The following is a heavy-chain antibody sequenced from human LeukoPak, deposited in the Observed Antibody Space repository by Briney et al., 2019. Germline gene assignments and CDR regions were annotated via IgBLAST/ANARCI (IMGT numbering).Heavy chain of an antibody. CDR1: GGSISSYY. Sequence: PSETLSLTCTVSGGSISSYYWSWTRQPPGKGLEWIGYIYYSGSTNYNPSLKSRVTISVDTSKNQFSLKLSSVTAADTAVYYCARDTFHYFDPWGQGTLVTVSS. CDR3: ARDTFHYFDP. J-gene: IGHJ5*02. V-gene: IGHV4-59*01. D-gene: IGHD3-10*01. CDR2: IYYSGST.